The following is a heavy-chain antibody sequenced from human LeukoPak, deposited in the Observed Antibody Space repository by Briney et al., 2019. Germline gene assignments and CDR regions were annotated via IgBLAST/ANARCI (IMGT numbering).Heavy chain of an antibody. J-gene: IGHJ4*02. CDR3: ARDRSWYRFDY. V-gene: IGHV1-2*02. D-gene: IGHD6-13*01. Sequence: RASVKVSCKASGYTFTSYAMNWVRQAPGQGLEWMGWINPNSGGTNYAQKFQGRVTMTTDTSTSTAYMELRSLRSDDTAVYYCARDRSWYRFDYWGQGTLVTVSS. CDR1: GYTFTSYA. CDR2: INPNSGGT.